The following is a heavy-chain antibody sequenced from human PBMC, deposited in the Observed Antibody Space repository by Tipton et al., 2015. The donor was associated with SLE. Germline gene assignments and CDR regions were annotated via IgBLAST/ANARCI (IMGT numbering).Heavy chain of an antibody. V-gene: IGHV4-59*01. CDR1: GGSISSYY. CDR2: IYYSGST. J-gene: IGHJ5*02. D-gene: IGHD2-21*02. Sequence: TLSLTCTVSGGSISSYYWSWIRQPPGKGLEWIGYIYYSGSTNYNPSLKSRVTISVDTSKNQFSLKLSSVTAADTAVYYCARGVTGDPYNWFDPWGQGTLVTVSS. CDR3: ARGVTGDPYNWFDP.